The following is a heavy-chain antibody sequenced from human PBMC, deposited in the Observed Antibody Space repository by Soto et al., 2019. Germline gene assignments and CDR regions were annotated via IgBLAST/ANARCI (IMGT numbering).Heavy chain of an antibody. V-gene: IGHV4-59*12. CDR2: IYYSGST. D-gene: IGHD6-19*01. CDR3: TTRAVAGTYDWFDP. Sequence: PSETLSLTCTVSGGSISSYYWSWIRQPPGKGLEWIGYIYYSGSTNYNPSLKSRVTISVDESKNHFSLRLTSVTAAVTAVYYCTTRAVAGTYDWFDPWGQGTLVTVSS. J-gene: IGHJ5*02. CDR1: GGSISSYY.